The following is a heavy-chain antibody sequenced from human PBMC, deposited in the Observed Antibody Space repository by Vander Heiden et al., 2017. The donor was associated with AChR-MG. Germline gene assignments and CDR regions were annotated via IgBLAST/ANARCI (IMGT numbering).Heavy chain of an antibody. J-gene: IGHJ4*02. V-gene: IGHV3-23*01. CDR3: AAMIVVVITPFDY. Sequence: EVQLLESGGGLVQPGGSLRLSCAASGFTLSSYAMSWVRQAPGKGLEWVSAISGSGGSTYYADSVKGRFTISRDNSKNTLYLQMNSLRAEDTAVYYCAAMIVVVITPFDYWGQGTLVTVSS. CDR2: ISGSGGST. CDR1: GFTLSSYA. D-gene: IGHD3-22*01.